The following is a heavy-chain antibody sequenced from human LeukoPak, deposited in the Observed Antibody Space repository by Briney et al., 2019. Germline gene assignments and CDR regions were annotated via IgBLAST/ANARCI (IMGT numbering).Heavy chain of an antibody. V-gene: IGHV3-23*01. CDR1: GFTFSSYA. Sequence: GGSLRLSCAASGFTFSSYAMSWVRQAAGKGLEWVSGISPRGDTSYYADSVRGRFTISRDNSKNTLSLQMVSLRAEDTALYYCARDIDWGAFDAWGQGTLVTVSS. CDR2: ISPRGDTS. D-gene: IGHD7-27*01. J-gene: IGHJ5*02. CDR3: ARDIDWGAFDA.